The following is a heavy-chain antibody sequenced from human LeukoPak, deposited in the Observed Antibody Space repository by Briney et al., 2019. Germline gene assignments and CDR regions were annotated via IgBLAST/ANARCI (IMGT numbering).Heavy chain of an antibody. D-gene: IGHD3-22*01. CDR3: ASLGAGSGYYDY. V-gene: IGHV3-7*01. J-gene: IGHJ4*02. Sequence: GGSLRLSCAASGFTFSNYWMSRVRQAPGSGLEWVANIKQDGSEKYYVDSVKGRFTISRDNAKNSLCLQMNSLIDEDTAVYYWASLGAGSGYYDYWGQGTLVTVSS. CDR1: GFTFSNYW. CDR2: IKQDGSEK.